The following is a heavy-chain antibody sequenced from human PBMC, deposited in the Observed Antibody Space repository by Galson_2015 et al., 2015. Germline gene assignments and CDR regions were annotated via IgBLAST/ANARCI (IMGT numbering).Heavy chain of an antibody. J-gene: IGHJ6*02. V-gene: IGHV1-18*01. CDR1: GYTFTSYG. Sequence: SVKVSCKASGYTFTSYGISWVRQAPGQGLEWMGWISAYNGNTNYAQKLQGRATMTTDTSTSTAYMELRSLRSDDTAVYYCARIHLPTVTTRSYYYYGMDVWGQGTTVTVSS. CDR3: ARIHLPTVTTRSYYYYGMDV. D-gene: IGHD4-11*01. CDR2: ISAYNGNT.